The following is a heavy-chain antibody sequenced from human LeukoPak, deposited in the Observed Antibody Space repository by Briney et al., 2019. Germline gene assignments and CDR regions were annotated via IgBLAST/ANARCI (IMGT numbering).Heavy chain of an antibody. J-gene: IGHJ5*02. CDR3: ARDGITGTSRWFDP. CDR1: GGSISSGGYY. D-gene: IGHD1-7*01. Sequence: PSETLSLTCTVSGGSISSGGYYWSWIRQHPRKGLEWIGYIYYSGSTYYNPSLKSRVTISVDTSKNQFSLKLSSVTAADTAVYYCARDGITGTSRWFDPWGQGTLVTVSS. V-gene: IGHV4-31*03. CDR2: IYYSGST.